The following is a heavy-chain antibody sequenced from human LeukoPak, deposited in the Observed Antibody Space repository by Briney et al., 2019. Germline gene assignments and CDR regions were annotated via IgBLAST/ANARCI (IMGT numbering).Heavy chain of an antibody. V-gene: IGHV4-34*01. CDR2: LNHSGNT. D-gene: IGHD2-15*01. J-gene: IGHJ6*03. CDR1: GGSFSGYY. Sequence: SETLSLTCSVNGGSFSGYYWSWIRQPPGKGLEWIGELNHSGNTNYNPSLKSRVTISGDTSKNQFSLKLSSVTAADTAVYYCETSSSATIDYFYDYIDVWGKGTTVTVSS. CDR3: ETSSSATIDYFYDYIDV.